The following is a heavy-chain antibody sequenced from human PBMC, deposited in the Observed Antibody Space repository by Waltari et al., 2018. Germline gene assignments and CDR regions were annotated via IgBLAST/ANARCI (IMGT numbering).Heavy chain of an antibody. CDR1: GYNFATYW. J-gene: IGHJ4*01. CDR3: ARQDGEGIYYFDY. CDR2: IYPGDSDT. V-gene: IGHV5-51*01. Sequence: EVQLVQSGTEVKKPGESLRISCKGSGYNFATYWIGWVRQMPGKGLDWMGFIYPGDSDTRYSPSFQGQVTISADTSINTAYLQWSSLKASDTAMYYCARQDGEGIYYFDYWGRGTLVTVSS. D-gene: IGHD4-17*01.